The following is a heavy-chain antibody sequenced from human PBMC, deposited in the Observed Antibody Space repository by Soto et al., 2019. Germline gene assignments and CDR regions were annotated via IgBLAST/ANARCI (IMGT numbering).Heavy chain of an antibody. D-gene: IGHD2-2*01. Sequence: SETLSLTCAVYGGSFSGYYWSWIRQPPGKGLEWIGEINHSGSTNYNPSLKSRVTISVDTSKNQFSLKLSSVTAADTAVYYCARGIRYQGYFQHWGQGTLVTVSS. CDR1: GGSFSGYY. V-gene: IGHV4-34*01. CDR3: ARGIRYQGYFQH. J-gene: IGHJ1*01. CDR2: INHSGST.